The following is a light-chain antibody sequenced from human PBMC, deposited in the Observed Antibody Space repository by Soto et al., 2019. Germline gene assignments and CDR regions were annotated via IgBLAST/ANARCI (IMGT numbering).Light chain of an antibody. CDR1: QSISSSY. Sequence: EILLTQSPGTLSLSPGERATLSCMASQSISSSYFAWYQQKPGQAPRLLVYGVSSRATDVPDRFSGSGSGTDFTLTISRLEPEDFAVYYCQQYTDSRTFGQGTKVDI. V-gene: IGKV3-20*01. J-gene: IGKJ1*01. CDR3: QQYTDSRT. CDR2: GVS.